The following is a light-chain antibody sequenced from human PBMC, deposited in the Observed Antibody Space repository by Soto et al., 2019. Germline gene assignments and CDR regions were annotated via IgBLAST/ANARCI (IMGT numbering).Light chain of an antibody. CDR1: QSILYSSNNEDH. V-gene: IGKV4-1*01. CDR3: QQYYCSPWT. Sequence: DLVITPSPHSLAVSLGETATINCKSTQSILYSSNNEDHLAWYQQKAGQAPKLLIYCASTREPGFPDRFSASGSGTDFTLTISSLQSEDVAVYYCQQYYCSPWTFGQGTKVDIK. J-gene: IGKJ1*01. CDR2: CAS.